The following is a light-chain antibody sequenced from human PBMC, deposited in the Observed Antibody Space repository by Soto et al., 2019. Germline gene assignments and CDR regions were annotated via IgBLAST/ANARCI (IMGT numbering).Light chain of an antibody. CDR1: QGVTTN. J-gene: IGKJ4*01. CDR3: QQYNTGPLT. Sequence: EIVMTQSPATLSVSPGERATLSCRASQGVTTNLAWYQQKPGQAPRLLIYVASTRATGIPARFSGSGSGTEFTLSISSLQSEDFAVYYCQQYNTGPLTFGGGTTVEIK. V-gene: IGKV3-15*01. CDR2: VAS.